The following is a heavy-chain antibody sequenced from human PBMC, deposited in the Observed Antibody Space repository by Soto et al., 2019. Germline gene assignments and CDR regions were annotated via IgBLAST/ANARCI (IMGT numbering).Heavy chain of an antibody. CDR1: GFTFGDYA. J-gene: IGHJ4*02. CDR3: TRGRDNYYDSSGYYWPFDY. D-gene: IGHD3-22*01. Sequence: GGSLRLSCTASGFTFGDYAMSWVRQAPGKGLEWVGFIRSKAYGGTTEYAASVKGRFTISRDDSKSIAYLQMNSLKTEDTAVYYCTRGRDNYYDSSGYYWPFDYWGQGTLVTVSS. CDR2: IRSKAYGGTT. V-gene: IGHV3-49*04.